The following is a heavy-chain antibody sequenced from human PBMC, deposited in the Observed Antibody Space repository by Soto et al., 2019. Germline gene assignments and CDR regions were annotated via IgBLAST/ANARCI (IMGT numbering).Heavy chain of an antibody. CDR2: IYYSGST. D-gene: IGHD3-3*01. V-gene: IGHV4-59*08. J-gene: IGHJ3*02. Sequence: SETLSLTCTVSGGSISSYYWSWIRQPPGKGLEWIGYIYYSGSTNYNPSLKSRVTISVDTSKNQFSLKLSSVTAADTAVYYCARRSTYYDFWSGYYGAFDIWGQGTMVTVSS. CDR3: ARRSTYYDFWSGYYGAFDI. CDR1: GGSISSYY.